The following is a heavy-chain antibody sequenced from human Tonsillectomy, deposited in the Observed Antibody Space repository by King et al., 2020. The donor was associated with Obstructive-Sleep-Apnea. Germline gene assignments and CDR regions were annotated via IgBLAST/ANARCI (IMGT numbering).Heavy chain of an antibody. J-gene: IGHJ6*02. CDR3: TSYCSGGSCTVFYYYAMDV. CDR2: IRSEFYVGTT. V-gene: IGHV3-49*03. CDR1: DFTFGDYA. Sequence: DVQLVESGGGLVQPGRSLRRSCTASDFTFGDYALSWFRQAPGTWLGWVGFIRSEFYVGTTDYAASVKGSFTISRDDSKSIAYLQMNSLKTDDTAVYYCTSYCSGGSCTVFYYYAMDVWGQGTTVTVSS. D-gene: IGHD2-15*01.